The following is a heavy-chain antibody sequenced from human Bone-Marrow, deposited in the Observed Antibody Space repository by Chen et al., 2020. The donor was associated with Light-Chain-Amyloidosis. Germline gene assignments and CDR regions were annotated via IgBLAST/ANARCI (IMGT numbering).Heavy chain of an antibody. Sequence: EVQLEQSGPEVKKPGESLKISCKGSGYTLPNYWIGWVRQMPGKGLEWMGVIYPDDSDARYSPSFEGQVTISADKSITTAYLQWRSLKASDTARYYCARRRDGYNFDYWGQGPLVTVSS. CDR2: IYPDDSDA. CDR3: ARRRDGYNFDY. D-gene: IGHD5-12*01. CDR1: GYTLPNYW. J-gene: IGHJ4*02. V-gene: IGHV5-51*01.